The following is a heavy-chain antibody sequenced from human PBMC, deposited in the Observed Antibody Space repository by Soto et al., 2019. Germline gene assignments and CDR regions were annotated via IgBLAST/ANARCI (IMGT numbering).Heavy chain of an antibody. CDR1: GYTFINYY. J-gene: IGHJ3*02. D-gene: IGHD4-17*01. CDR2: FNPTSGST. V-gene: IGHV1-46*01. Sequence: ASVKVSCKASGYTFINYYIHWVRQAPGQGLEWMGIFNPTSGSTNYAQKFQGRVTLTMDTSTRTVYMELSSLRFDDTAVYYCARDLAAGDYARWAFDIWGQGTMVTVSS. CDR3: ARDLAAGDYARWAFDI.